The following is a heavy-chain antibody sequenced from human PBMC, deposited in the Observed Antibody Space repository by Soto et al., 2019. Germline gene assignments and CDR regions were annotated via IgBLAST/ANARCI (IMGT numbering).Heavy chain of an antibody. V-gene: IGHV3-30-3*01. D-gene: IGHD6-19*01. Sequence: QVQLVESGGGVVQPGRSLRLSCAASGFTFSSYAMHWVRQAPGKGLEWVAVISYDGSNKYYADSVKGRFTISRDNSKNTLYLQMNSLRAEDTAVYYCARDLSQEDSSGWYYWGQGTLVTVSS. CDR1: GFTFSSYA. CDR2: ISYDGSNK. CDR3: ARDLSQEDSSGWYY. J-gene: IGHJ4*02.